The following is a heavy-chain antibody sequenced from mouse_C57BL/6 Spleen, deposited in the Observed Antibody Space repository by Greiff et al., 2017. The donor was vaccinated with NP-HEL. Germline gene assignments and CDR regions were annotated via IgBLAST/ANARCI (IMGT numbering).Heavy chain of an antibody. J-gene: IGHJ2*01. D-gene: IGHD1-1*01. V-gene: IGHV5-6*01. CDR1: GFTFSSYG. CDR3: ARASNYYGSSYFDY. CDR2: ISSGGSYT. Sequence: EVQVVESGGDLVKPGGSLKLSCAASGFTFSSYGMSWVRQTPDKRLEWVATISSGGSYTYYPDSVKGRFTISRDNAKNTLYLQMSSLKSEDTAMYYCARASNYYGSSYFDYWGQGTTLTVSS.